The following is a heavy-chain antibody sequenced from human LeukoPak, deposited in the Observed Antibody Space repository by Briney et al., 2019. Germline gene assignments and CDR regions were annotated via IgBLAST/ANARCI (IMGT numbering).Heavy chain of an antibody. D-gene: IGHD3-10*01. V-gene: IGHV3-23*01. CDR1: GFTFSSYA. CDR3: AKGAPFRYGSGTSQFDP. Sequence: GGSLRLSCAASGFTFSSYAMSWVRQAPGKGLEWVSAISGSGGSTYYADSVKGRFTISRDNSKNTLYLQMNSLRAEDTAVYYCAKGAPFRYGSGTSQFDPWGQGTLVTVSS. CDR2: ISGSGGST. J-gene: IGHJ5*02.